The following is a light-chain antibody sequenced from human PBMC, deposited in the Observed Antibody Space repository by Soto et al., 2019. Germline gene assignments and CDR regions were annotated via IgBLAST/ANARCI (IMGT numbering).Light chain of an antibody. CDR2: KAS. CDR3: QQYNSWYT. J-gene: IGKJ2*01. CDR1: QSISSW. V-gene: IGKV1-5*03. Sequence: DIQMTQSPSTLSASVGDRVTITCRASQSISSWLDWYQQKPGKAPKLLIYKASSLESGVPSRFSGSGTGTEFTLTISILQPDDFATYYCQQYNSWYTFGQGTKLEIK.